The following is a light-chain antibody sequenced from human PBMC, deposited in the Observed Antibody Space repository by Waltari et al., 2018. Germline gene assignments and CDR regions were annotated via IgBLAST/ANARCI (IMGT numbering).Light chain of an antibody. CDR3: QHYVRLPVT. CDR2: DAS. V-gene: IGKV3-20*01. J-gene: IGKJ1*01. Sequence: EIVLTQSPGTLSLSPGERXTLSCRASQSVGRALSWYKQKPGQAPRLLRYDASSRATGIPDRFSGGGSGTDFSLTISRLEPEDFAVYYCQHYVRLPVTFGQGTKVEIK. CDR1: QSVGRAL.